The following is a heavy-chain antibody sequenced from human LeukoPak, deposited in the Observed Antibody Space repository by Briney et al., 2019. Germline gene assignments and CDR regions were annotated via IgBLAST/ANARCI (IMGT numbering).Heavy chain of an antibody. CDR1: GFKFDDYA. CDR2: ISGSGGST. J-gene: IGHJ5*02. V-gene: IGHV3-23*01. D-gene: IGHD6-25*01. Sequence: PGGSLRLSCTASGFKFDDYAMSWVRQAPGKGLEWVSAISGSGGSTYYADSVKGRFTISRDNSKNTLYLQMNSLRAEDTAVYYCARVPSGGNKFDPWGQGTLVTVSS. CDR3: ARVPSGGNKFDP.